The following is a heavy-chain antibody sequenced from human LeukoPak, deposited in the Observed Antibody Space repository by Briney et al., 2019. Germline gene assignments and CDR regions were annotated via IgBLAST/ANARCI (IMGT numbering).Heavy chain of an antibody. J-gene: IGHJ4*02. CDR2: INPNSGGT. CDR1: GYTFTGYY. V-gene: IGHV1-2*02. D-gene: IGHD3-22*01. Sequence: ASVKVSCKASGYTFTGYYMHWVRQPSGQGLEWMGWINPNSGGTNYAQKFQGRVTMTRDTSISTAYMELSRLRSDDTPVYYCARGSHYYDSSGYYYVEDYWGQGTLVTVSS. CDR3: ARGSHYYDSSGYYYVEDY.